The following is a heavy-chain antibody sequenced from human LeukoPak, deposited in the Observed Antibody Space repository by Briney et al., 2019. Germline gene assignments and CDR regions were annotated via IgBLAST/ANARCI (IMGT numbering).Heavy chain of an antibody. CDR1: GFTFSSYA. CDR3: AKEGGENIVVVPAANDY. D-gene: IGHD2-2*01. Sequence: GGSLRLSCAASGFTFSSYAMSWVRQAPGKGLEWVSAISGSGGSTYYADSVKGRFTISRDNSKNTLYLQMNSLRAEDTAVYYCAKEGGENIVVVPAANDYWGQGTLVTVSS. V-gene: IGHV3-23*01. J-gene: IGHJ4*02. CDR2: ISGSGGST.